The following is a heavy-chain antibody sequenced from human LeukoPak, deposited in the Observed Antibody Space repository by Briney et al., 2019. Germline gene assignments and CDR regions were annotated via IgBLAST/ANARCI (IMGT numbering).Heavy chain of an antibody. CDR3: TTSVSEGDEDGILTGFNY. Sequence: ASVKVSCKASGYIFTTSAIYWVRQAPGQRPEWMGWINAGNGNTKYSQKFQDRVSLTRDTSASATYMELSRLTPEDTAVYYCTTSVSEGDEDGILTGFNYWGQGTLVTVSS. D-gene: IGHD3-9*01. J-gene: IGHJ4*02. CDR2: INAGNGNT. V-gene: IGHV1-3*01. CDR1: GYIFTTSA.